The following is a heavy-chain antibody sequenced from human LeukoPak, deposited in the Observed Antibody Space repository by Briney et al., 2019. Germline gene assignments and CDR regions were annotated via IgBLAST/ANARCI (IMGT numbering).Heavy chain of an antibody. CDR3: ARVRDGSSPIGNAFDI. D-gene: IGHD1-26*01. V-gene: IGHV3-48*03. CDR1: GFTFSSYE. J-gene: IGHJ3*02. CDR2: ITTSGRTI. Sequence: GGSLRLSCAASGFTFSSYEMNWVRQAPGKGLEWVSYITTSGRTIYYADSVKGRFTISRDNSKNTLYLQMRSLRAEDTAVYYCARVRDGSSPIGNAFDIWGQGTMVIVSS.